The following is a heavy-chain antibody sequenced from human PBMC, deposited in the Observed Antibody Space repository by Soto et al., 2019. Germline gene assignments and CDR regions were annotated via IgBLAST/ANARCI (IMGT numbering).Heavy chain of an antibody. V-gene: IGHV3-23*01. CDR3: AKDGGHYDSSGYSFDY. Sequence: GGSLRLSCAASGFTFSSYAMSWVRQAPGKGLEWVSAISGSGGSTYYADSVKGRFTISRDNSKNTLYLQMNSLRAEDTAVYYCAKDGGHYDSSGYSFDYWGQGTLVTVSS. D-gene: IGHD3-22*01. CDR1: GFTFSSYA. J-gene: IGHJ4*02. CDR2: ISGSGGST.